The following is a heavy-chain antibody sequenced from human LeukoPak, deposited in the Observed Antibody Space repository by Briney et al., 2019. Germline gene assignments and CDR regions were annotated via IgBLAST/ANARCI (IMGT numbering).Heavy chain of an antibody. D-gene: IGHD1-26*01. CDR2: ISSSSSYI. CDR3: ARDLGGDYFDY. J-gene: IGHJ4*02. V-gene: IGHV3-21*01. Sequence: PGGSLRLSCVASGFTFSSYSMNWVRQALGKGLEWVSSISSSSSYIYYADSVRGRFTISRDNAKNSLYLQMNSLRAEDTAVYYCARDLGGDYFDYWGQGTLVTVSS. CDR1: GFTFSSYS.